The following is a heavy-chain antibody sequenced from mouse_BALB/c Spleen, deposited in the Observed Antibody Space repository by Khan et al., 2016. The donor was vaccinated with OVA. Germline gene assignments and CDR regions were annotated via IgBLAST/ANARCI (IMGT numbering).Heavy chain of an antibody. V-gene: IGHV1-7*01. D-gene: IGHD1-1*01. Sequence: QVQLQQSGAELAKPGASVKMSCKASGYTFINYWILWVKQRPGQGLEWIGYIIPSTGYTEYNQNFKDKSTLTADKSSSPAYMQLSSLQSEVSAVYYLSRRGIRWDFGYCGQGTTLTVSS. CDR2: IIPSTGYT. J-gene: IGHJ2*01. CDR3: SRRGIRWDFGY. CDR1: GYTFINYW.